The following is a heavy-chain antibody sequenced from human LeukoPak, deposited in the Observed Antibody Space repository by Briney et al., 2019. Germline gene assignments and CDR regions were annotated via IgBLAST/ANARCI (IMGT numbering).Heavy chain of an antibody. CDR2: ISYDGNNK. V-gene: IGHV3-30*18. CDR3: AKFGKAVAAADY. D-gene: IGHD6-19*01. CDR1: GFTFSSYG. J-gene: IGHJ4*02. Sequence: GGPLRLSCAASGFTFSSYGMHWVRQAPGKGLEWVAVISYDGNNKYYADSVKGRFTISRDNSKNTLYLQMNSLRAEDTAVYYCAKFGKAVAAADYWGQGTLVTVSS.